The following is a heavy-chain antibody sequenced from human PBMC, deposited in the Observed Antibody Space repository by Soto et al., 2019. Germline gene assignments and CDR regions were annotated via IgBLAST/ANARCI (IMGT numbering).Heavy chain of an antibody. D-gene: IGHD3-3*01. Sequence: QIQLVQSGAEVRKPGASVKVSCKASGYTFKSYGISWVRQTAGQGLEWLGWISAYNGDTKYAQNLQGRVSLTTDATPSSAYMGLRSLRSDDTAVYYCARYFWSGQLPYYFDYWGQGTLVTVSS. J-gene: IGHJ4*02. V-gene: IGHV1-18*01. CDR3: ARYFWSGQLPYYFDY. CDR1: GYTFKSYG. CDR2: ISAYNGDT.